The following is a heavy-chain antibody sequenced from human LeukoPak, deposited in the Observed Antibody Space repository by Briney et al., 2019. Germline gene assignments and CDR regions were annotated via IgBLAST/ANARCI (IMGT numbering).Heavy chain of an antibody. V-gene: IGHV3-15*01. D-gene: IGHD6-19*01. J-gene: IGHJ4*02. Sequence: GGSLRLSCAVSGLTFNTAWMSWVRQAPGKGLEWVGRIKSKDDGETTDNAAHVKGRFSISRDNSKDTVYLQMNSLKTEDTAVYYCATPPGVGSGWYAEGFDYWGQGTLVTVSS. CDR3: ATPPGVGSGWYAEGFDY. CDR2: IKSKDDGETT. CDR1: GLTFNTAW.